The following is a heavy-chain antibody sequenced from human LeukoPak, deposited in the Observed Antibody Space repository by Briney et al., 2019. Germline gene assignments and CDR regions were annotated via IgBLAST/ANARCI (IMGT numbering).Heavy chain of an antibody. CDR3: ARDPLRYLRVGHYDY. Sequence: GGSLRLSCAPSGFTYSVAAMNWVRQVPGKGLEWVSSIDYDSSHIYYAASVRGRFTISRDNARNSVYLQMNSLRVEDTAVYYCARDPLRYLRVGHYDYWGQGILVAVSS. CDR2: IDYDSSHI. CDR1: GFTYSVAA. D-gene: IGHD3-9*01. V-gene: IGHV3-21*01. J-gene: IGHJ4*02.